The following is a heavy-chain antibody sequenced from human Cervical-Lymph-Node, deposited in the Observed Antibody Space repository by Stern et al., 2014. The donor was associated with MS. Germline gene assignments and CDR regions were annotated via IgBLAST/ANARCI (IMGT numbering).Heavy chain of an antibody. D-gene: IGHD2-21*02. Sequence: QVQLVQSGAEVKKPGASVKVSCKVSGYTLTEMSMHWVRQAPGKGLEWMGGYDPHHGETVYEQKSQGRVTMAEDRSTDTAYMELTSLRSDDTAVYYCATHRGRVTYYYGLDVWGQGTTVTVSS. V-gene: IGHV1-24*01. CDR1: GYTLTEMS. J-gene: IGHJ6*02. CDR2: YDPHHGET. CDR3: ATHRGRVTYYYGLDV.